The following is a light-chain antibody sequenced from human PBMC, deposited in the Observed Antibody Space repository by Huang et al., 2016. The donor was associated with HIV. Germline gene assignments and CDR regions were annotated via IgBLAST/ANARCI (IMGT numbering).Light chain of an antibody. J-gene: IGKJ4*01. CDR1: QSLLHSDGYNY. CDR2: LGS. CDR3: MQALQTPRI. Sequence: DIVMTQSPLSLPVTPGEPASISCRSSQSLLHSDGYNYLDWYLQRPGQSPQLLIYLGSNRASGVPDRFSGSGSGTDFTLKISRLEAEDVGVYYCMQALQTPRIFGGGTKVEIK. V-gene: IGKV2-28*01.